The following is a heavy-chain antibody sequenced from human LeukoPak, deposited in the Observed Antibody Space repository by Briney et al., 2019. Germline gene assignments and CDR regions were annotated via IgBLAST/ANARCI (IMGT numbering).Heavy chain of an antibody. CDR1: GYTFTSYY. D-gene: IGHD3-10*01. J-gene: IGHJ6*03. CDR2: INPGGGST. V-gene: IGHV1-46*01. CDR3: ARSVHSDGGYYYYYMDV. Sequence: GASVKVSCKASGYTFTSYYMHWVRQARGQGLEWMGTINPGGGSTSYAQKFQGRVTMTRDMSTSTVYMELSSLRSEDTAVYYCARSVHSDGGYYYYYMDVWGKGTTVTVSS.